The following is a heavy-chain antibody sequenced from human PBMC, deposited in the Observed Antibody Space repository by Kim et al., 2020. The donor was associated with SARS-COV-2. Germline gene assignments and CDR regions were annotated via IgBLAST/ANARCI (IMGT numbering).Heavy chain of an antibody. CDR2: IHISRGT. V-gene: IGHV4-61*01. D-gene: IGHD2-2*01. CDR3: SSAALGGYALDV. CDR1: GASVDSHSYS. J-gene: IGHJ6*01. Sequence: SETLSLTCIVSGASVDSHSYSWTWIRQPPGKGLEWIGYIHISRGTNYNPSLNSRLTMSLDTSRDQFSLMLTSVTAADSSVYFCSSAALGGYALDVWGQGTTAIVSS.